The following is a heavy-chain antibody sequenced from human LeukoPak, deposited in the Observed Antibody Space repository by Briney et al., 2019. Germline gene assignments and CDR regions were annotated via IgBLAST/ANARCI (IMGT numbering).Heavy chain of an antibody. CDR1: GYSFSSGYY. D-gene: IGHD1-26*01. V-gene: IGHV4-38-2*02. Sequence: ASETLSLTCTVSGYSFSSGYYWGWIRQPPGKGLEWIGSIYHSGTTFYNPSLKSRVTISVDTSKNQFSLKLSSVTAADTAVYYCARRRAGSEFDPWGQGTLVTVSS. CDR3: ARRRAGSEFDP. J-gene: IGHJ5*02. CDR2: IYHSGTT.